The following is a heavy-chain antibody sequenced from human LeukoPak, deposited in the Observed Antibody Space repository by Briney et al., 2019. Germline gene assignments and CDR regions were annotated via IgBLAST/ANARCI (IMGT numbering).Heavy chain of an antibody. CDR1: RGSTSSSSYY. CDR3: ARDRGGKDAFDI. D-gene: IGHD3-16*01. Sequence: PSETLSLTCTVSRGSTSSSSYYWGWIRQPPGRGLEWIGTIYYSGTTYYNPSLRSRVAMSVDTSRDRFSLSLSFVTAADTAVYYCARDRGGKDAFDIWGQGTMVTVSS. J-gene: IGHJ3*02. V-gene: IGHV4-39*02. CDR2: IYYSGTT.